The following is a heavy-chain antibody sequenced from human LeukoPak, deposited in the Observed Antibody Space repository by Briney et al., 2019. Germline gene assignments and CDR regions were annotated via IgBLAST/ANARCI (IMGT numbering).Heavy chain of an antibody. Sequence: GGSLRLSCAASGFTVSNNYMSWVRQAPGKGLEWVSITYSDSSTNYAGSVKGRFTISRDTSQNTLSLQMNSLRAEDTAVYYCVRKNRDFNAAFDIWGQGTVVTVSS. CDR3: VRKNRDFNAAFDI. V-gene: IGHV3-53*01. CDR1: GFTVSNNY. CDR2: TYSDSST. J-gene: IGHJ3*02. D-gene: IGHD2-21*02.